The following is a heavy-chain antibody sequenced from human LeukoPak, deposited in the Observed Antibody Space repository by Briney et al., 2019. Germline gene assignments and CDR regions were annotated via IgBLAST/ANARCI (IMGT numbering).Heavy chain of an antibody. D-gene: IGHD2-2*01. J-gene: IGHJ5*02. CDR1: GGSFSGYY. CDR2: INHSGST. V-gene: IGHV4-34*01. Sequence: PSETLSLTCAVYGGSFSGYYWSWIRQPPGKGLEWIGEINHSGSTNYNPSLKSRVTISVDTSKNQFFLKLSSVTAADTAVYYCARGGSTSYSRGVWFDPWGQGTLVTVSS. CDR3: ARGGSTSYSRGVWFDP.